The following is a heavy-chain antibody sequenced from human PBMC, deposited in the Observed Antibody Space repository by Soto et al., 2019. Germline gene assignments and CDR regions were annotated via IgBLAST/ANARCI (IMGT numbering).Heavy chain of an antibody. D-gene: IGHD6-6*01. CDR3: ARVRQLVGYFYYYMDV. Sequence: QVQLLQSGAEVKKPGASVKVSCKASGCTFTNYGITWVRQAPGQGLEWMGGIGAYNGNTHYTQRLQGRVTMTTDTSTSTDYMELRGLRSDDTAVYYFARVRQLVGYFYYYMDVWGKGTTVTVSS. CDR1: GCTFTNYG. V-gene: IGHV1-18*01. CDR2: IGAYNGNT. J-gene: IGHJ6*03.